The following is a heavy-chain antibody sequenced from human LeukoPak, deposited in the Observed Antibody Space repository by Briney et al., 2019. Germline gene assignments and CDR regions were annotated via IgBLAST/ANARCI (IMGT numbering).Heavy chain of an antibody. Sequence: GGSLRLSCAASGFTFSSYAMHWARQAPGKGLEWVAVISYDGSNKYYADSVKGRFTISRDNSKNTLYLQMNSLRAEDTAVYYCGKSGVNHDYGGQGPLAPAPS. CDR2: ISYDGSNK. V-gene: IGHV3-30*04. CDR1: GFTFSSYA. D-gene: IGHD1-14*01. J-gene: IGHJ4*02. CDR3: GKSGVNHDY.